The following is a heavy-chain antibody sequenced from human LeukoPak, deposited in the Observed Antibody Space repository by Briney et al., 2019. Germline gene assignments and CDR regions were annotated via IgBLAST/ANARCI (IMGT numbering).Heavy chain of an antibody. V-gene: IGHV3-7*04. Sequence: PVGSPRLSCAASGFTFSSYWMNWVRQAPGKGLEWVANIKHDGSERYYVDSVKGRFTISRDNAKNSLYLQMNSLRAEDTAVYYCARGGFRFFAHWGQGTLVTVSS. CDR3: ARGGFRFFAH. D-gene: IGHD3-22*01. CDR1: GFTFSSYW. CDR2: IKHDGSER. J-gene: IGHJ5*02.